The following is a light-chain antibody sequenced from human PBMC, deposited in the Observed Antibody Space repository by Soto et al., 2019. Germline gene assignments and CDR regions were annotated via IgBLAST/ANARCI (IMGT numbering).Light chain of an antibody. V-gene: IGKV1-9*01. CDR3: QQFSTYPLT. CDR2: DAS. Sequence: IQLTQSPSSLSASVGDRVTITCRVSQGISTYLAWYQQKPGKAPNLLIYDASTLQSGVPSRFSGSGSGTDFTLTISSLQPEDFATYYCQQFSTYPLTFGGGTKVEIK. CDR1: QGISTY. J-gene: IGKJ4*01.